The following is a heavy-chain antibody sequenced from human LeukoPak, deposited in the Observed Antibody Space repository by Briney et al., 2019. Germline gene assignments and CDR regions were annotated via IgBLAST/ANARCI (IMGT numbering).Heavy chain of an antibody. V-gene: IGHV1-46*01. CDR2: INPSGGST. J-gene: IGHJ4*02. CDR1: GYTFTSYY. Sequence: EASVKVSCKASGYTFTSYYMHWVRQAPGQGLEWMGIINPSGGSTSYAQKFQGRVTITADKSTSTAYMELSSLGSEDTAVYYCARSAGLGSYYFDYWGQGTLVTVSS. CDR3: ARSAGLGSYYFDY. D-gene: IGHD6-6*01.